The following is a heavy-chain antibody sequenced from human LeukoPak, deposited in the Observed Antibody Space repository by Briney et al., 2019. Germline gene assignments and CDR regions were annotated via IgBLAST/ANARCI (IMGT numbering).Heavy chain of an antibody. CDR3: TTPSYYYDSSGYYMYFDY. CDR2: IKSKTDGGTT. Sequence: GGSLRLSCAASGFTFSSYAMHWVRQAPGKGLEWVGRIKSKTDGGTTDYAAPVKGRFTISRDDSKNTLYLQMNSLKTEDTAVYYCTTPSYYYDSSGYYMYFDYWGQGTLVTVSS. D-gene: IGHD3-22*01. CDR1: GFTFSSYA. J-gene: IGHJ4*02. V-gene: IGHV3-15*01.